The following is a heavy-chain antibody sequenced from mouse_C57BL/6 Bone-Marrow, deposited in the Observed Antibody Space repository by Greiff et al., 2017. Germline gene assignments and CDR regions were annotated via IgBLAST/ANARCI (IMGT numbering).Heavy chain of an antibody. Sequence: VHVKQSGPVLVKPGASVKMSCKASGYTFTDYYMNWVKQSHGKSLEWIGVINPYNGGTSYNQKFKGKATLTVDKSSSTAYMELNSLTSEDSAVYYCARTGVDGSDYWGQGTTLTVSS. D-gene: IGHD2-3*01. J-gene: IGHJ2*01. CDR2: INPYNGGT. V-gene: IGHV1-19*01. CDR3: ARTGVDGSDY. CDR1: GYTFTDYY.